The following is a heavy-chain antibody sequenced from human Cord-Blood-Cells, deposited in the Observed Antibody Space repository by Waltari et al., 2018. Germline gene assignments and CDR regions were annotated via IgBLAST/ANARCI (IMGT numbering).Heavy chain of an antibody. Sequence: QVQLVQSGAEVKKPGSSVKVSCKASGGTFSSYAISWVRQAPGQGLEWMGGIIPIFGTANYAQKFQGRVTITADESTSTAYMELSSLRSEDTAMYYCARVFGSDCSSTSCYSTNWFDPWGQGTLVTVSS. V-gene: IGHV1-69*01. CDR1: GGTFSSYA. J-gene: IGHJ5*02. CDR2: IIPIFGTA. CDR3: ARVFGSDCSSTSCYSTNWFDP. D-gene: IGHD2-2*02.